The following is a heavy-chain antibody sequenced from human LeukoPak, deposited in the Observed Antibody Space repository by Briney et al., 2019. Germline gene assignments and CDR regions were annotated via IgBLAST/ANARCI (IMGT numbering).Heavy chain of an antibody. CDR2: ISSSSSYI. J-gene: IGHJ6*03. CDR1: GFTFSSYS. Sequence: GGSLRLSCAASGFTFSSYSMNWVRQAPGKGLEWVSSISSSSSYIYYADSVKGRFTISRDNSKDTLYLQMNSLRAEDTAVYYCARARWRQWLVRGYYYYYMDVWGKGTTVTVSS. CDR3: ARARWRQWLVRGYYYYYMDV. D-gene: IGHD6-19*01. V-gene: IGHV3-21*04.